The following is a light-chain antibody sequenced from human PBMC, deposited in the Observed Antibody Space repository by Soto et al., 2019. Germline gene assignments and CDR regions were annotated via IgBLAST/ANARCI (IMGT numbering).Light chain of an antibody. CDR2: DAS. V-gene: IGKV1-33*01. CDR3: QQYDNLLT. Sequence: DIQMTQSPSSLSASVGDRVTITCQASQDITNYLNWYQQKPGKAPKLLIYDASNLETGVPSRFSGSGSGTDFTFTISSLPPEDIATYYCQQYDNLLTFGGGTKVDI. CDR1: QDITNY. J-gene: IGKJ4*01.